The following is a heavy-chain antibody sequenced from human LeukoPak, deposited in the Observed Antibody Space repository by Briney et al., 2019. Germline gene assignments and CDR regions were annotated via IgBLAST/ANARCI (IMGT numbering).Heavy chain of an antibody. CDR1: GVTFSSYS. Sequence: GGSLRLSCAASGVTFSSYSMNWVRQAPGQGLEWVSYMSSSSNTKYYADSVKSRYPISRDNAKNSLYLQMNSLRAEDTAVYYCARGANLIAARPLPDYWGQGTLVTVSS. J-gene: IGHJ4*02. CDR3: ARGANLIAARPLPDY. D-gene: IGHD6-6*01. CDR2: MSSSSNTK. V-gene: IGHV3-48*04.